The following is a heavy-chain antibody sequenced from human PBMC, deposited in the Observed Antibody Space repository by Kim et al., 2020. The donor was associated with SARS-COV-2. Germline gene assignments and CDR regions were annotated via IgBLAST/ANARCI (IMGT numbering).Heavy chain of an antibody. J-gene: IGHJ6*02. CDR2: MNPNSGNT. V-gene: IGHV1-8*01. Sequence: ASVKVSCKASGYTFTSYDINWVRQATGQGLEWMGWMNPNSGNTGYAQKFRGRVTMTRNTSISTAYMELSSLRSEDTAVYYCARDIRYFDWLLYSGRYYYYAMDVWGQGTTVTVSS. D-gene: IGHD3-9*01. CDR3: ARDIRYFDWLLYSGRYYYYAMDV. CDR1: GYTFTSYD.